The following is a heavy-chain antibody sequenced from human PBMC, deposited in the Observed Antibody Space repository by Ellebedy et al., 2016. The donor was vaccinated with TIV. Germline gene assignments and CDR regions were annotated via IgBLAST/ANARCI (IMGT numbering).Heavy chain of an antibody. CDR2: VNHRGVN. J-gene: IGHJ4*02. CDR1: LLSFSGYY. Sequence: SETLSLTXEVDLLSFSGYYWAWIRQPPGKGLEWIGDVNHRGVNRYISSLKSRVTISLDTSKKQFSLNITSVTAADTAFYFCARGSMVRGLAGWGQGTLVTVSS. D-gene: IGHD3-10*01. V-gene: IGHV4-34*01. CDR3: ARGSMVRGLAG.